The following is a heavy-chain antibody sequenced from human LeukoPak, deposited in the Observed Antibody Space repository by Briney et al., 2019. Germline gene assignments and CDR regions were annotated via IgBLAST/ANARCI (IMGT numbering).Heavy chain of an antibody. Sequence: SETLSLTCAVYGGSFSGYYWSWIRQPPGKGLEWIGEINHSGSTNYNPSLKSRVTISVDTSKNQFSLKLSSVTAAGTAVYYCARRGGGYSYGRRNYFDYWGQGTLVTVSS. CDR2: INHSGST. D-gene: IGHD5-18*01. CDR3: ARRGGGYSYGRRNYFDY. V-gene: IGHV4-34*01. J-gene: IGHJ4*02. CDR1: GGSFSGYY.